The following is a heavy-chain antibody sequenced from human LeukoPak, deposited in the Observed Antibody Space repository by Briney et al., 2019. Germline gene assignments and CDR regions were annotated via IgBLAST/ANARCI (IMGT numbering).Heavy chain of an antibody. J-gene: IGHJ5*02. CDR1: GGTFSSYA. Sequence: SVKVSCKASGGTFSSYAISWVRQAPGQGLERMGGIIPIFGTANYAQKFQGRVTITADESTSTAYMELSSLRSEDTAVYYCARGPTWYYYDSSGYQGPFDPWGQGTLVTVPS. CDR3: ARGPTWYYYDSSGYQGPFDP. D-gene: IGHD3-22*01. CDR2: IIPIFGTA. V-gene: IGHV1-69*13.